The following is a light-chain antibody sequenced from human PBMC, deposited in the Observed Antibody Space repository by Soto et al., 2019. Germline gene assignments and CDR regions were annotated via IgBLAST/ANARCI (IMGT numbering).Light chain of an antibody. V-gene: IGKV3-15*01. CDR2: DAS. CDR1: QSVSNN. CDR3: QQYNNWPPLT. J-gene: IGKJ1*01. Sequence: ILMTQSPATLSVSTGERATLSCRASQSVSNNLAWYQQKPGQAPSLLIYDASTRATGIPARFSGSGSGTEFTLTISGLQSEDFAVYSCQQYNNWPPLTFGQGTKVQLK.